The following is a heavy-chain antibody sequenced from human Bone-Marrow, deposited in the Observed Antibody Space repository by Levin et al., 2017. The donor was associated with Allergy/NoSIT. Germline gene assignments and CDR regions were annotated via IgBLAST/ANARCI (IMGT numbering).Heavy chain of an antibody. CDR2: ISSSSSYI. CDR1: GFTFSSYS. CDR3: ARDRLAAADYYYYYGMDV. J-gene: IGHJ6*02. Sequence: PGGSLRLSCAASGFTFSSYSMNWVRQAPGKGLEWVSSISSSSSYIYYADSVKGRFTISRDNAKNSLYLQMNSLRAEDTAVYYCARDRLAAADYYYYYGMDVWGQGTTVTVSS. D-gene: IGHD6-13*01. V-gene: IGHV3-21*01.